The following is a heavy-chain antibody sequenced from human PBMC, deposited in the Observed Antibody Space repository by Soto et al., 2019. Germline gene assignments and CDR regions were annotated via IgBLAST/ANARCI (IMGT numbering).Heavy chain of an antibody. V-gene: IGHV3-23*01. Sequence: LRLSCAASGFTFSSYAMSWVRQAPGKGLEWVSAISGSGGSTYYADSVKGRFTISRDNSKNTLYLQMNSLRAEDTAVYYCAKDNSVVVDNWFDPWGQGTLVTVSS. CDR1: GFTFSSYA. CDR2: ISGSGGST. J-gene: IGHJ5*02. CDR3: AKDNSVVVDNWFDP. D-gene: IGHD2-2*01.